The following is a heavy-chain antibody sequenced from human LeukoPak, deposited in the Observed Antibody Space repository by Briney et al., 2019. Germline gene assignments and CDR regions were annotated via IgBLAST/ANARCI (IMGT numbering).Heavy chain of an antibody. D-gene: IGHD1-26*01. CDR2: IYYSGST. J-gene: IGHJ3*02. V-gene: IGHV4-59*12. CDR1: GGSISSYY. Sequence: SETLSLTCTVSGGSISSYYWSWIRQPPGKGLERIGYIYYSGSTNYNPSLKSRVTISVDTSKNQFSLKLSSVTAADTAVYYCARDQIGSYSDAFDIWGQGTMVTVSS. CDR3: ARDQIGSYSDAFDI.